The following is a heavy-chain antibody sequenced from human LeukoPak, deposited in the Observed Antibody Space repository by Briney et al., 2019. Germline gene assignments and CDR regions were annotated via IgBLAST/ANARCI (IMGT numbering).Heavy chain of an antibody. J-gene: IGHJ3*02. CDR3: ARVTGDYSSSWYGAFDT. Sequence: ASETLSLTCTVSGVSTTTYYWSWIRQPPGKGLEWIGYIYYSGSTNYNPSLRSRVTISIDTSNNQFSLKMSSVTAADTAVYYCARVTGDYSSSWYGAFDTWGQGTMVTVS. V-gene: IGHV4-59*01. CDR2: IYYSGST. D-gene: IGHD6-13*01. CDR1: GVSTTTYY.